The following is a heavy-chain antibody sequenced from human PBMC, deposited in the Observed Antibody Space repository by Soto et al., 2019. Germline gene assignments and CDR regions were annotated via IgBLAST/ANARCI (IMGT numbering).Heavy chain of an antibody. J-gene: IGHJ6*03. CDR3: AGGRQLGGYFYSSMDV. V-gene: IGHV1-18*01. CDR2: ISAYNGNT. CDR1: GYTFTNYG. Sequence: ASVKVSCKASGYTFTNYGITWVRQAPGQGLEWMGWISAYNGNTHYTQRLQGRVAMTTDTSTSTAYMELRGLRSDDTAVYYCAGGRQLGGYFYSSMDVWGKGTTVTVS. D-gene: IGHD6-6*01.